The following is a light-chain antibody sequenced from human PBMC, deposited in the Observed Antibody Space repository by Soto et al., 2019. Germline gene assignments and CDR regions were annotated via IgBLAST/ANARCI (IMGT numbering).Light chain of an antibody. CDR1: QSISSW. V-gene: IGKV1-5*01. CDR2: DAS. J-gene: IGKJ1*01. CDR3: QQYNNYWT. Sequence: DIQMTQSPSTLSASVGDRVTITCRASQSISSWLAWYQQKPWKAPKLLIYDASNLESGVPSRFSGSGSGTEFSLTISSLQPDDFATYYCQQYNNYWTFGQGTRVEIK.